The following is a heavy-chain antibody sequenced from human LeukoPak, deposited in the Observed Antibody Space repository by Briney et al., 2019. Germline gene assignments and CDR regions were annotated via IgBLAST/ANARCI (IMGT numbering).Heavy chain of an antibody. CDR1: GFTFSTYA. CDR3: ARDVPHYYDSSGYFDY. V-gene: IGHV3-30-3*01. D-gene: IGHD3-22*01. Sequence: GRSLRLSCAASGFTFSTYAMNWVRQAPGKGLEWVAVISYDGSNKYYADSVKGRFTISRDNSKNTLYLQTNSLRAEDTAVYHCARDVPHYYDSSGYFDYWGQGTLVTVSS. CDR2: ISYDGSNK. J-gene: IGHJ4*02.